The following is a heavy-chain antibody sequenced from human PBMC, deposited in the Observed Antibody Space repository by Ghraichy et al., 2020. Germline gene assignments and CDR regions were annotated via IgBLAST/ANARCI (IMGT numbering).Heavy chain of an antibody. CDR3: ASEYHDRSDVAMLWGYYNSYYMGL. J-gene: IGHJ6*03. D-gene: IGHD3-16*01. CDR2: LYSSGSS. Sequence: SETLSLTCTVSGESISGGTTYWSWIRQPAGKGLEWIGRLYSSGSSKFNPSLKSRVSMSLDTSKNQFTLMPNSVTAADTAGYYCASEYHDRSDVAMLWGYYNSYYMGLCGKATTVTVSS. V-gene: IGHV4-61*02. CDR1: GESISGGTT.